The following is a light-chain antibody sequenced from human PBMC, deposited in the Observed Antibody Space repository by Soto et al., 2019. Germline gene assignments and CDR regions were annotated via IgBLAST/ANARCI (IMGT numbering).Light chain of an antibody. CDR3: GTWVSSLSVWV. CDR1: SSNIGNNY. Sequence: QSVLTQPPSVSAAPGQKVTISCSGSSSNIGNNYVSWYQQLPGTAPKLLIYENNKRPSGIPDRFSGSKSGASATLGITGLQTGDEADYHCGTWVSSLSVWVFGGGTKLTV. J-gene: IGLJ3*02. CDR2: ENN. V-gene: IGLV1-51*02.